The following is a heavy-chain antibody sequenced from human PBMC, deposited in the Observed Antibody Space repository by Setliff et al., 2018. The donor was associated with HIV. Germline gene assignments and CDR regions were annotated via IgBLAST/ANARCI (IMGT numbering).Heavy chain of an antibody. Sequence: ASVKVSCKASGYTFTGYYIHWVRQAPGQGLEWMGRVNPNSGGTNYAQKFQGRVTMTRDTSISTAYMELSRLRSDDTAVYYCASKLYCTYGVCLDAFDIRGQGTMVTVSS. V-gene: IGHV1-2*06. CDR2: VNPNSGGT. CDR3: ASKLYCTYGVCLDAFDI. D-gene: IGHD2-8*01. J-gene: IGHJ3*02. CDR1: GYTFTGYY.